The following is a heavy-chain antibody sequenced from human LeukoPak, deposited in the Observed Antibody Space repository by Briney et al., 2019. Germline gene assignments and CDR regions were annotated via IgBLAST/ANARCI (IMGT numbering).Heavy chain of an antibody. J-gene: IGHJ2*01. Sequence: SETLSLTCTVSGGSISSSSYYWGWIRQPPGKGLEWIGSIYYSGSTYYNPSLKSRVTISVDRSKNQFSLKLSSVTAADTAVYYCARVRRAGNTGWSFDLWGRGTLVTVSS. CDR1: GGSISSSSYY. D-gene: IGHD6-19*01. CDR2: IYYSGST. CDR3: ARVRRAGNTGWSFDL. V-gene: IGHV4-39*07.